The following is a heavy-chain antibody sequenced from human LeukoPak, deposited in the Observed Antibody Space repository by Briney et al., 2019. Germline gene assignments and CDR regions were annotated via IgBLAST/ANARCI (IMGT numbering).Heavy chain of an antibody. J-gene: IGHJ4*02. D-gene: IGHD3-9*01. Sequence: PSETLSLTCTVSGGSISSYYWSWIRQPPGKGLEWIGYIYYNGSANYNPSLKSRVTIFLDTSKNQFSLRLSSVTAADTAVYYCARAASDYHVLTGHIPAPFDSWGQGTLVTVSP. V-gene: IGHV4-59*01. CDR2: IYYNGSA. CDR1: GGSISSYY. CDR3: ARAASDYHVLTGHIPAPFDS.